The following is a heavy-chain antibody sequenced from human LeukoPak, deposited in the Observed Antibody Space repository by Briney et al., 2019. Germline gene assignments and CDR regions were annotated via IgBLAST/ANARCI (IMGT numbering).Heavy chain of an antibody. CDR3: ARRRGGGLRETLDC. J-gene: IGHJ4*02. D-gene: IGHD3-10*01. CDR1: GGSISSYY. CDR2: IYYSGST. Sequence: PSETLSLTCTVSGGSISSYYWSWIRQPPGKGLEWIGYIYYSGSTNYNPSLKSRVTISVDTSKNQFSLKLSSVTAADTAVYYCARRRGGGLRETLDCWGQGTLVTVSS. V-gene: IGHV4-59*08.